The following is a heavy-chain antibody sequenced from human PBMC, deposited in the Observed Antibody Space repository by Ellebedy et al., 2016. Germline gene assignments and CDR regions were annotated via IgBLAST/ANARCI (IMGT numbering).Heavy chain of an antibody. Sequence: GESLKISXAASGFTFSSYWMSWVRQAPGKGLEWVANIKQDGSEKYYVDSVKGRFTISRDNAKNSLYLQMNSLRAEDTAVYYCARAQRYYGHIGYYFDYWGQGTLVTVSS. CDR3: ARAQRYYGHIGYYFDY. J-gene: IGHJ4*02. CDR1: GFTFSSYW. V-gene: IGHV3-7*04. D-gene: IGHD2-21*01. CDR2: IKQDGSEK.